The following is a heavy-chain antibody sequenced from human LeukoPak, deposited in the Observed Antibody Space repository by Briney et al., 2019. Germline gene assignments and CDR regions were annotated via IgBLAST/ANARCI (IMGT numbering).Heavy chain of an antibody. Sequence: SETLSLTCSVSGASISGGTYYWGWIHQPPGKGLEWIGSIYYTGSTYDNPSLKSRVTISVDTSKNQFSLKLSSVTAADTAVYYCARRGGSGRAFDYWGQGTLVTVSS. CDR2: IYYTGST. D-gene: IGHD1-26*01. V-gene: IGHV4-39*01. CDR1: GASISGGTYY. J-gene: IGHJ4*02. CDR3: ARRGGSGRAFDY.